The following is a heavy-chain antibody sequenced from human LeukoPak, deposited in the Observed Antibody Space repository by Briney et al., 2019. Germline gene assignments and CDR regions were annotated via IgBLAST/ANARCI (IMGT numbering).Heavy chain of an antibody. D-gene: IGHD2-15*01. CDR1: GYSFTSYW. CDR3: ARLGRYCSGGSCHTDAFDI. CDR2: IYPGDSDT. V-gene: IGHV5-51*01. J-gene: IGHJ3*02. Sequence: GESLKISCKGSGYSFTSYWIGWVRQMPGKGLEWMGIIYPGDSDTRYSPSFQGQVTISADKSISTAYLQWSSLKASDTAMYYCARLGRYCSGGSCHTDAFDIWGQGTMVTVSS.